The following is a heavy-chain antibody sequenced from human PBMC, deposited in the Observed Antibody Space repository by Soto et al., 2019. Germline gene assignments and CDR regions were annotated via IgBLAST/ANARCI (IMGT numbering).Heavy chain of an antibody. V-gene: IGHV4-59*12. Sequence: HVQLQESGPGLVKPSETLSLTCTVSGGSISSYYWSWIRQPPGKGLEWIGYIYYSGSTNYNPSLKSRVTISVDTSKDQVSVKLSALTAVYSAVYYCARGEWELLGPGFDYGGQGIMVTVS. J-gene: IGHJ4*02. CDR1: GGSISSYY. CDR2: IYYSGST. D-gene: IGHD1-26*01. CDR3: ARGEWELLGPGFDY.